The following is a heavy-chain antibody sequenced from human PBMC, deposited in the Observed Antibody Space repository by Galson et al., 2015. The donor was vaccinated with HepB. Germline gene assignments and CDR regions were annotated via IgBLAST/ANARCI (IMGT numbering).Heavy chain of an antibody. CDR1: GGTFSSYA. CDR2: IIPILGIA. Sequence: SVKASCKASGGTFSSYAISWVRQAPGQGLEWMGRIIPILGIANYAQKFQGRVTITADKSTSTAYMELSSLRSEDTAVYYCARDQYDFWSGYSYYYYYYMDVWGKGTTVTVSS. J-gene: IGHJ6*03. V-gene: IGHV1-69*04. CDR3: ARDQYDFWSGYSYYYYYYMDV. D-gene: IGHD3-3*01.